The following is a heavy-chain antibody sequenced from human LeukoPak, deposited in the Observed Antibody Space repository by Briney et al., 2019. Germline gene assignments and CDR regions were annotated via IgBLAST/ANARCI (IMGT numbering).Heavy chain of an antibody. CDR1: GYTFTSYG. J-gene: IGHJ4*02. Sequence: ASAKVSCKASGYTFTSYGISWVRQAPRQGLEWMGWISAYNGNTNYAQKLQGRVTMTTDTSTSTAYMELRSLRSDDTAVYYCARDLRDTAMDLFDYWGQGTLVTVSS. D-gene: IGHD5-18*01. V-gene: IGHV1-18*01. CDR2: ISAYNGNT. CDR3: ARDLRDTAMDLFDY.